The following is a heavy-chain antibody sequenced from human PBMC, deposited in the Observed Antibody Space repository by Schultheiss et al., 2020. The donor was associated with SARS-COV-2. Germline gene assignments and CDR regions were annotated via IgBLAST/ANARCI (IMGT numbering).Heavy chain of an antibody. CDR2: MNPNSGGT. V-gene: IGHV1-8*01. D-gene: IGHD3-22*01. J-gene: IGHJ4*02. CDR1: GYTFTSYE. Sequence: ASVKVSCKASGYTFTSYEINWVRQATGQGLEWMGWMNPNSGGTGYAQKFQGRVTMTRDTSISTAYMEVSSLRSDDTAVYFCARNGAARDSSGHYYGYWGQGTLVTVSS. CDR3: ARNGAARDSSGHYYGY.